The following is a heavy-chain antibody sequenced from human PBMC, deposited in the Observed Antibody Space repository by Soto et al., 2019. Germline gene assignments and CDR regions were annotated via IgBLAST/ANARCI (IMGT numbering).Heavy chain of an antibody. V-gene: IGHV3-33*01. CDR2: IWSDGSNE. J-gene: IGHJ6*03. CDR3: ARERTFLENNRSYRAV. D-gene: IGHD1-1*01. CDR1: EFTFSRHG. Sequence: QVQLVESGGGVVQPGGSLRLSCAASEFTFSRHGMHWVRQAPGKGLQWVGVIWSDGSNERYADSVKGRFTISRDNSKNTLYLQMNSLRAEDTAVYYCARERTFLENNRSYRAVWGTWITVPVSS.